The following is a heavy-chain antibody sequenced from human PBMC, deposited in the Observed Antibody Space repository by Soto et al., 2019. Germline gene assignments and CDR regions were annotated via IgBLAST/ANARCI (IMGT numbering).Heavy chain of an antibody. Sequence: GESLKISCKGSGYSFTSYWIGWVRQMPGKGLEWMGIIYPGDSDTRYSPSFQGQVTISADKSISTAYLQWSSLKASDTAMYYCAGGGVRGVITRTRDYYGTDVCGQETTAPLSS. CDR2: IYPGDSDT. V-gene: IGHV5-51*01. CDR1: GYSFTSYW. D-gene: IGHD3-10*01. CDR3: AGGGVRGVITRTRDYYGTDV. J-gene: IGHJ6*02.